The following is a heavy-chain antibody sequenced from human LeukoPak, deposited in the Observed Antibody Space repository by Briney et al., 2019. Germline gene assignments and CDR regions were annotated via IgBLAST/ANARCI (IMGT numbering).Heavy chain of an antibody. CDR3: ARQHDSYYSYYIDV. V-gene: IGHV4-38-2*01. CDR1: GYSISNGYY. CDR2: LYHSDSA. Sequence: PSETLSLTCAVSGYSISNGYYWVWIRQPPVRGLEWIGSLYHSDSAYYNTSLRSPVSMSVDTSTNQFSLTLSFVTAADTSVYYCARQHDSYYSYYIDVWGSGTTVTVSS. J-gene: IGHJ6*03.